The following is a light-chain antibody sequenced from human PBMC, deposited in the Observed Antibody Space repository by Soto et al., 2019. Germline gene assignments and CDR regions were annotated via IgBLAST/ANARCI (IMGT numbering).Light chain of an antibody. CDR2: GAS. V-gene: IGKV3-15*01. CDR3: HQYNNSPPIP. Sequence: EIVMTQSPATLSVSPGERATLSCRASQSVSSNLAWYQQKPGQAPRLLIYGASTRATGIPARFSGSGSGTEFTLTISSLQSVDFAVYYCHQYNNSPPIPFAQGTRLEIK. J-gene: IGKJ5*01. CDR1: QSVSSN.